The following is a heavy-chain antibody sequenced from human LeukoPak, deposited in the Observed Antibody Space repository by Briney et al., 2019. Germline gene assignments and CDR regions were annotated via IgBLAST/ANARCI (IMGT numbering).Heavy chain of an antibody. Sequence: PGGSLRLSCAASEFSVGSNYMTWVRQAPGKGLEWVSLIYSGGSTYYADSVKGRFTISRDNSKNTLYLQMNSLRAEDTAVYYCARAFSTTAFDYWGQGTLVTVSS. CDR2: IYSGGST. D-gene: IGHD4-17*01. J-gene: IGHJ4*02. CDR3: ARAFSTTAFDY. CDR1: EFSVGSNY. V-gene: IGHV3-66*01.